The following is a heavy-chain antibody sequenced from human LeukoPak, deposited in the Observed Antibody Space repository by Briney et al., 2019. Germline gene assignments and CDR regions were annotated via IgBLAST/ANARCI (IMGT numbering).Heavy chain of an antibody. CDR1: GGTFSSYA. CDR2: IIPIFGTA. Sequence: SVKVSCKASGGTFSSYAISWVRQAPGQGLEWMGGIIPIFGTANYAQKFQGRVTITADKSTSTAYMELSSLRSEDTAVYYYARGKNWNDLTFDYWGQGTLVTVSS. V-gene: IGHV1-69*06. J-gene: IGHJ4*02. CDR3: ARGKNWNDLTFDY. D-gene: IGHD1-1*01.